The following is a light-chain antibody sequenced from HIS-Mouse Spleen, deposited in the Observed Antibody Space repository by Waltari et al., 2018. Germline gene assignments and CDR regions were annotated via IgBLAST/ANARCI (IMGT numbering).Light chain of an antibody. CDR1: SSDVGSYNL. CDR2: EGS. J-gene: IGLJ3*02. Sequence: QSALTQPASVSGSPGPSIPIPCTGTSSDVGSYNLFPWYQQHPGKAPKLMIYEGSKRPSGVSNRFSGSKSGNTASLTISGLQAEDEADYYCCSYAGSSTLVFGGGTKLTVL. V-gene: IGLV2-23*01. CDR3: CSYAGSSTLV.